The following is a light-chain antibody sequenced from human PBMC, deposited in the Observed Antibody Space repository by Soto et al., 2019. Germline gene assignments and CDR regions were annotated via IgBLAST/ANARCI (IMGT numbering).Light chain of an antibody. CDR3: QQYNHWPLYT. CDR2: DAS. V-gene: IGKV3-15*01. J-gene: IGKJ2*01. CDR1: QSVSRN. Sequence: EVVMTQSPATLSVSPGERATLSCRASQSVSRNLAWYQQRPGRAPRLLIYDASTRATNIPTRFSGSGSGTEFTLTISGLQSEDFAVYYWQQYNHWPLYTFGQGTKLEIK.